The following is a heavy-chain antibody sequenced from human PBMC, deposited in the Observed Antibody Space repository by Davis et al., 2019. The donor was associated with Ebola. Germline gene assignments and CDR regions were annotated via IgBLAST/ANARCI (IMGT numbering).Heavy chain of an antibody. CDR3: TTEGSSSEFDN. D-gene: IGHD6-13*01. V-gene: IGHV1-69*11. CDR1: GGTFTNYA. Sequence: SVKVSCKTSGGTFTNYAVNWVRQAPGQGLEWMGRIIPVVDTKDYAQKFQGRVTFSADESSHTAYMELSRLRYEDTAVYFCTTEGSSSEFDNWGQGTLVTVSS. CDR2: IIPVVDTK. J-gene: IGHJ4*02.